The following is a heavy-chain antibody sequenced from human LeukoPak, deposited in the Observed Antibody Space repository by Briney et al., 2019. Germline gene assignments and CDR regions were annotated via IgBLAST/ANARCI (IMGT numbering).Heavy chain of an antibody. V-gene: IGHV4-34*01. CDR3: ARGSGWYGYYYYYGMDV. D-gene: IGHD6-19*01. CDR2: INHSGST. Sequence: PSETLSLTCADYGGPFSGFYWSWIRQPPGKGLEWIGEINHSGSTNYNPSLKSRLTISVDTSKNQFSLKLSSVTAADTAVYYCARGSGWYGYYYYYGMDVWGQGTTVTVSS. J-gene: IGHJ6*02. CDR1: GGPFSGFY.